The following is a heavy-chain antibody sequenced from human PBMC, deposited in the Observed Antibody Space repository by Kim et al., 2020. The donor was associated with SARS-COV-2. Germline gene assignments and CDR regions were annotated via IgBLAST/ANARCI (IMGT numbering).Heavy chain of an antibody. V-gene: IGHV1-8*01. CDR3: ARGSHPRGRAAAGIR. J-gene: IGHJ4*02. Sequence: ASVKVSCKASGYTFTSYDINWVRQATGQGLEWMGWMNPNSGNTGYAQKFQGRVTMTRNTSISTAYMELSSLRSEDTAVYYCARGSHPRGRAAAGIRWGQGTLVTVSS. CDR2: MNPNSGNT. CDR1: GYTFTSYD. D-gene: IGHD6-13*01.